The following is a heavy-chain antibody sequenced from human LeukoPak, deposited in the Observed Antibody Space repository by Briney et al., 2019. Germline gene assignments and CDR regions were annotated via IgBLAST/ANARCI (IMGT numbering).Heavy chain of an antibody. D-gene: IGHD5-18*01. Sequence: PSETLSLTCTVSGGSISSYYWSWIRQPPGEGLEWIGYIYYSGSTNYNPSLKSRVTISVDTSKNQFSLKLSSVTAADTAVYYCARDSYGTVDYWGQGTLVTVSS. V-gene: IGHV4-59*12. CDR3: ARDSYGTVDY. CDR2: IYYSGST. CDR1: GGSISSYY. J-gene: IGHJ4*02.